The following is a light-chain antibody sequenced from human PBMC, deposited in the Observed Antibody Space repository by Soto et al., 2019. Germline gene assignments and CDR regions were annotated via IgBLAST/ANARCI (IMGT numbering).Light chain of an antibody. J-gene: IGKJ1*01. CDR1: QSVGNN. Sequence: EIVVTQSPATLSVAPGERATLSCRASQSVGNNLAWYQQKPGQAPRLLIYSTSYRANGIPDRFSGSGSGTDFTLTISRLESEDFAVYYCQQFGTSPSFGQGTKVDIK. CDR2: STS. V-gene: IGKV3-20*01. CDR3: QQFGTSPS.